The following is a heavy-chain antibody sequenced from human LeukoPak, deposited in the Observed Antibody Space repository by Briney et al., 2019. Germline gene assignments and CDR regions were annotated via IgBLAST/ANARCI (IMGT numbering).Heavy chain of an antibody. Sequence: SETLSLTCTVSGGSIRSYYWSWIRQPPGKGLEWIGYIYYSGSTNYNPSLKSRVTISVDTSKNQFSLKLSSVTAADTAVYYCARQRFEWSPVWFGASDYNWFDPWGQGTLVTVSS. CDR3: ARQRFEWSPVWFGASDYNWFDP. V-gene: IGHV4-59*08. J-gene: IGHJ5*02. D-gene: IGHD3-10*01. CDR2: IYYSGST. CDR1: GGSIRSYY.